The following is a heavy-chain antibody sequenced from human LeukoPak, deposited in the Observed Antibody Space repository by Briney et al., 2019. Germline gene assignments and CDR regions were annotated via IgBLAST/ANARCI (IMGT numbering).Heavy chain of an antibody. CDR2: IKQDGTEK. J-gene: IGHJ3*02. V-gene: IGHV3-7*01. Sequence: PGGSLRLSCAASGFTFSSYWMSWVRQAPGKGLEWVAIIKQDGTEKYYVDSVKGRFTISRDNAKNSLYLQMNSLRAEDTAVYYCARDRDFDWLSNLDAFDIWGQGTMVTVSS. CDR1: GFTFSSYW. CDR3: ARDRDFDWLSNLDAFDI. D-gene: IGHD3-9*01.